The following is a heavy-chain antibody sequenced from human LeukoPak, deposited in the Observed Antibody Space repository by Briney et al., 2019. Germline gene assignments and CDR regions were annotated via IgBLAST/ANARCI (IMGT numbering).Heavy chain of an antibody. CDR2: MSPNSGDT. CDR1: GYTFTNLD. CDR3: ASNPPNTGDFYY. J-gene: IGHJ4*02. D-gene: IGHD1-1*01. Sequence: GASVRDSCKTSGYTFTNLDINWLRQAPGQGLEWMGWMSPNSGDTGYAQKFQGRVSMTRDIFKSTAYMELSSLRSEDTAIYYCASNPPNTGDFYYWGLGTLVTVSS. V-gene: IGHV1-8*01.